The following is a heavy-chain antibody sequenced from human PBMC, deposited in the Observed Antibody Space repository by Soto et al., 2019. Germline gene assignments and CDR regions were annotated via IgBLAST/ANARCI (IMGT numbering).Heavy chain of an antibody. J-gene: IGHJ4*02. CDR2: ISHDGST. D-gene: IGHD3-22*01. CDR3: ARSHGKIITRPYYFDY. V-gene: IGHV4-31*03. CDR1: GGSISSGDYC. Sequence: PSETLSLTCTVSGGSISSGDYCWTWIRQHPERGLEFIGYISHDGSTYYNPSLKSRLTISLDTSKNQFSLKLSSVTAADTALYYCARSHGKIITRPYYFDYWGQGTLVTVSS.